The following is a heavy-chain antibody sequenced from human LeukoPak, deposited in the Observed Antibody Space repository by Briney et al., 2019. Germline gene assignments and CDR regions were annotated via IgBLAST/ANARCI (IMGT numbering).Heavy chain of an antibody. Sequence: TSETLSLTCTVSGGSISSSSYYWSWIRQPPGKGLEWIGEINHSGSTNYNPSLKSRVTISVDTSKNQFSLKLSSVTAADTAVYYCARGRWLVKYFQHWGQGTLVTVSS. CDR1: GGSISSSSYY. J-gene: IGHJ1*01. CDR2: INHSGST. CDR3: ARGRWLVKYFQH. V-gene: IGHV4-39*07. D-gene: IGHD6-19*01.